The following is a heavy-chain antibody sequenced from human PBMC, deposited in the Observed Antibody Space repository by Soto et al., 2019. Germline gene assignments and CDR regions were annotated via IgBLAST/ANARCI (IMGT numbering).Heavy chain of an antibody. CDR1: GGSISSYY. CDR3: ARVSFDYYYDSSGYYLQT. V-gene: IGHV4-59*01. Sequence: PSETLSLTCTVSGGSISSYYWSWIRQPPGKGLEWIGYIYYSGSINYNPSLKSRVTISVDTSKKQFSLKLSSVTAADTTVYYCARVSFDYYYDSSGYYLQTWGQGALVTVS. D-gene: IGHD3-22*01. J-gene: IGHJ4*02. CDR2: IYYSGSI.